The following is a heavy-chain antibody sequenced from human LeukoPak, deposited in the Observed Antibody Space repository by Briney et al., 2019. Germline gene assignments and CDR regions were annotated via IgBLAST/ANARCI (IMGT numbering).Heavy chain of an antibody. CDR1: GGTFSSYA. CDR3: ARRALWFGESRRGYYFDY. Sequence: GASVKVSCKASGGTFSSYAISWVRQAPGQGLEWMGGIIPIFGTASYAQKFQGRVTITADESTSTAYMELSSLRSEDTAVYYCARRALWFGESRRGYYFDYWGQGTLVTVSS. D-gene: IGHD3-10*01. CDR2: IIPIFGTA. J-gene: IGHJ4*02. V-gene: IGHV1-69*13.